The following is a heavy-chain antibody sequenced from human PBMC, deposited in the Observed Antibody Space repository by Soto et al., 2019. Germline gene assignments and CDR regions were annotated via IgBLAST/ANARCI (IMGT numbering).Heavy chain of an antibody. CDR2: ISSSGSTI. CDR1: GFTFSSYE. J-gene: IGHJ4*02. CDR3: ARDADSSGYYDY. D-gene: IGHD3-22*01. V-gene: IGHV3-48*03. Sequence: GGSLRLSCAASGFTFSSYEMNWVRQAPGKGLEWVSYISSSGSTIYYADSVRGQFTISRDNAKNSLYLQMNSLRAEDTAVYYCARDADSSGYYDYWGQGTLVTVSS.